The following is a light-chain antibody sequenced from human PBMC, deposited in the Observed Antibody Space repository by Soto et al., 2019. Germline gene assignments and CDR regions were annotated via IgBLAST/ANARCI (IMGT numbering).Light chain of an antibody. CDR3: QHYKMYSPWT. J-gene: IGKJ1*01. Sequence: DIQMTPSPSTLSASVVDRFTITCRASQTISSWLAWYQQKPGKAPKLLIYDVSSLESGVPSRFSGSGSGTEFTLTISSLQPDDFATYYCQHYKMYSPWTCGQGTKGDIK. CDR1: QTISSW. V-gene: IGKV1-5*01. CDR2: DVS.